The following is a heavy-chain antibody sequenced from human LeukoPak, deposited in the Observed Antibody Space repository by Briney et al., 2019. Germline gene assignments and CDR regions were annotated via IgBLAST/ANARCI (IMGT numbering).Heavy chain of an antibody. CDR3: ARDTGSSGYYYGTVYYFDY. Sequence: ETLSLTCAVYGGSLSGYYWNWVRQAPGKGLEWVSSISSSSSYIYYADSVKGRFTISRDNAKNSLYLQMNSLRAEDTAVYYCARDTGSSGYYYGTVYYFDYWGQGTLVTVSS. CDR2: ISSSSSYI. V-gene: IGHV3-21*01. J-gene: IGHJ4*02. D-gene: IGHD3-22*01. CDR1: GGSLSGYY.